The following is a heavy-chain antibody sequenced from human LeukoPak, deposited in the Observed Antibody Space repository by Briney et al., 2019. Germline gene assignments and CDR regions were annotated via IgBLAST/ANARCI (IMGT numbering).Heavy chain of an antibody. CDR2: ISAGNGNT. V-gene: IGHV1-3*01. CDR1: GYTSTSYA. J-gene: IGHJ4*02. Sequence: ASVKVSCKASGYTSTSYAIHWVRQAPGQRLEWMGWISAGNGNTKYSQNFQGRVTFISNTSATTAFMELSSLRSEDAAVYYCARTIEMAPTATFDYWGQGTLVTVSS. CDR3: ARTIEMAPTATFDY. D-gene: IGHD5-24*01.